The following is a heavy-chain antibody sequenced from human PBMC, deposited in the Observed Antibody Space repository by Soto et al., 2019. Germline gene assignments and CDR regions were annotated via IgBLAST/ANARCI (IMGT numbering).Heavy chain of an antibody. D-gene: IGHD6-19*01. CDR1: GYTFTSYG. CDR3: TTDSMFVAVASPAQFDY. V-gene: IGHV1-18*01. CDR2: ISAYNGNT. Sequence: ASVKVSCKASGYTFTSYGISWVRQAPGQGLEWMGWISAYNGNTNYAQKLQGRVTMTTDTSTSTAYMELRSLKTEDTAVYCCTTDSMFVAVASPAQFDYWGQGTLVTVSS. J-gene: IGHJ4*02.